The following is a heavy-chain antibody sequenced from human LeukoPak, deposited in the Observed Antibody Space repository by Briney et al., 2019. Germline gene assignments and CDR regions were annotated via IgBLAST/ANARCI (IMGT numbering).Heavy chain of an antibody. CDR3: ARRGSSSSFDF. CDR1: GFSLSTSGVG. CDR2: IYWNDDE. J-gene: IGHJ4*02. Sequence: SGPTLVKPTQTLTLTCTFSGFSLSTSGVGVGWIRQPPGKALEWLALIYWNDDERYSPSLKTRLAITKDTSKNQVVLTMANMDPVDTATYYCARRGSSSSFDFWGQGTLVTVSS. V-gene: IGHV2-5*01. D-gene: IGHD6-6*01.